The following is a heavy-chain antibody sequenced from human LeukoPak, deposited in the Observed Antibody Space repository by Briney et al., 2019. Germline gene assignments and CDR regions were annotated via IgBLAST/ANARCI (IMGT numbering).Heavy chain of an antibody. D-gene: IGHD6-13*01. CDR1: GFTFSSYS. CDR2: ISSSSSYI. V-gene: IGHV3-21*01. J-gene: IGHJ5*02. CDR3: AKNSYSSSYGSWFDP. Sequence: GGSLRLSCAASGFTFSSYSMNWVRQAPGKGLEWVSFISSSSSYIYYADSVKGRFTISRDNAKNSLYLQMNSLRAEDTAVYYCAKNSYSSSYGSWFDPWGQGTLVTVSS.